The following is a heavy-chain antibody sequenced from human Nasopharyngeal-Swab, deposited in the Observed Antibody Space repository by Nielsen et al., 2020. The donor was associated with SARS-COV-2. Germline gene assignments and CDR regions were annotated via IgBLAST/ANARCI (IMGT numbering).Heavy chain of an antibody. Sequence: GESLKISCTASGFPFSTYAMSWVRQAPGKGLEWVSTICGSAGSTYYADSVKGRFTISRDNSKNTLYLQMNSLRAEDTAVYYCAKGWGDYWGQGTLVTVSS. D-gene: IGHD1-26*01. J-gene: IGHJ4*02. CDR1: GFPFSTYA. V-gene: IGHV3-23*01. CDR2: ICGSAGST. CDR3: AKGWGDY.